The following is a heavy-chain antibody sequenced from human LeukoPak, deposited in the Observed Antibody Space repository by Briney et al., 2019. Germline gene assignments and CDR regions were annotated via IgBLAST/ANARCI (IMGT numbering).Heavy chain of an antibody. CDR1: GGSISSYY. D-gene: IGHD2-2*01. CDR2: IYTSGST. J-gene: IGHJ6*03. Sequence: PSETLSLTCTVSGGSISSYYWSWIRQPPGKGLEWIGRIYTSGSTNYNPSLKSRVTISVDTSKNQFSLKLSSVTAADTAVYSCAREGVCSSTSCTKGYYYMDVWGKETTVTVSS. CDR3: AREGVCSSTSCTKGYYYMDV. V-gene: IGHV4-4*08.